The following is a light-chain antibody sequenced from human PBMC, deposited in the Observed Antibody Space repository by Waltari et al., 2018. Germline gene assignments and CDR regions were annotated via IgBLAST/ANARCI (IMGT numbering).Light chain of an antibody. Sequence: QSALTQPPSASGSLGQSFSISCTGTSSDGGGYELFSWYQQHPGKAPKLMIYDVNKRPSGVPDRFSGSKSGNTASLTVSGLQADDEADYYCSSYAGSNNYVFGSGTKVTVL. CDR1: SSDGGGYEL. J-gene: IGLJ1*01. V-gene: IGLV2-8*01. CDR3: SSYAGSNNYV. CDR2: DVN.